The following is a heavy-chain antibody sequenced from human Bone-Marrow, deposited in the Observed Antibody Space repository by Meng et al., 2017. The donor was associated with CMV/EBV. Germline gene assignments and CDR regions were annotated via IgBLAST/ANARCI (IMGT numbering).Heavy chain of an antibody. Sequence: GESLKISCAASGFTFDDYAMHWVRQAPGKGLEWVSLISWDGGSTYYADSVKGRFTISRDNVKNSLYLQMNSLRAEDTAVYYCARDQGPYYYDSSGYPPDAFDIWGQGTMVTVSS. CDR1: GFTFDDYA. J-gene: IGHJ3*02. D-gene: IGHD3-22*01. CDR2: ISWDGGST. V-gene: IGHV3-43D*04. CDR3: ARDQGPYYYDSSGYPPDAFDI.